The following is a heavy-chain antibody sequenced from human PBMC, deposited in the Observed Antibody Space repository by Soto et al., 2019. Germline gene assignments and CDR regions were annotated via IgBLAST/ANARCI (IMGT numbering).Heavy chain of an antibody. D-gene: IGHD6-13*01. J-gene: IGHJ4*02. Sequence: QVQLVQSGAEVKKPGASVKVSCKASGYTFTSYGISWVRQAPGQGLEWMGWISAYNGNTKYAQKFQGRVTMTTDTSKSTAYMEVRSLRSDDTAVYYCARDAAAGLNDYWGQGTLVTVSS. CDR1: GYTFTSYG. CDR3: ARDAAAGLNDY. CDR2: ISAYNGNT. V-gene: IGHV1-18*01.